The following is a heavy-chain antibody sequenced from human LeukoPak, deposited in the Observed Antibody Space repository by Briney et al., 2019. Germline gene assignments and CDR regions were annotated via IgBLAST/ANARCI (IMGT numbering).Heavy chain of an antibody. J-gene: IGHJ4*02. V-gene: IGHV3-7*03. CDR1: GFNFGNHW. CDR3: VRDGYNRNRFDF. D-gene: IGHD1-14*01. CDR2: IKEDGTLA. Sequence: PGGSLRLSCAASGFNFGNHWMDWVRQAPGQGLEWVANIKEDGTLAYYADSVRGRFSISRDNTRNSLFLQMNGLRAEDTAVYFCVRDGYNRNRFDFWGQGTLITVSS.